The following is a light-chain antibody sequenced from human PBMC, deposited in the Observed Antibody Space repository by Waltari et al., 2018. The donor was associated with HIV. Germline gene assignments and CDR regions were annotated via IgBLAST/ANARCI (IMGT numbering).Light chain of an antibody. CDR3: CSYAIGGTFV. CDR1: SSDVGSYTL. V-gene: IGLV2-23*02. CDR2: EVN. Sequence: QSALTQPASVSGSPGQSITMSCTGTSSDVGSYTLVSWYQQHPGKAPKLIIYEVNKRPPGITNRFSGFKSGNTASLTITGLQAEDEADYHCCSYAIGGTFVFGGGTKVTVL. J-gene: IGLJ2*01.